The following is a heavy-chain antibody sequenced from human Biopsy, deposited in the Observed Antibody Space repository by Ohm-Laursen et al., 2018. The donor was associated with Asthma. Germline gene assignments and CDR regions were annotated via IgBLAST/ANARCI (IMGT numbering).Heavy chain of an antibody. D-gene: IGHD1-26*01. V-gene: IGHV1-3*01. J-gene: IGHJ5*02. CDR3: AREVGATRYDP. CDR1: GYTFTSNA. CDR2: LNPVNGNT. Sequence: VASVKVSCKASGYTFTSNAIHWMRQAPGQSLEWMAWLNPVNGNTKYSQQFQGRVTITRDTSASTAYMELSSLTSEDTAVFYCAREVGATRYDPWGQGTMVTVSS.